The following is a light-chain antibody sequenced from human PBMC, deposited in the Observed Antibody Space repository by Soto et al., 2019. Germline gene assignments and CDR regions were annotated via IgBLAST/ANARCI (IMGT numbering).Light chain of an antibody. CDR1: QSVSSY. V-gene: IGKV3-11*01. CDR3: QQRSNWPPDKYT. J-gene: IGKJ2*01. CDR2: DAS. Sequence: EIVLTQSPATLSLSPGERATLSCRASQSVSSYLAWYQQKPGQAPRLLIYDASNRATGIPARFSGSGSGTDFTLTISSLEPEDFEVYYCQQRSNWPPDKYTFGQGTKLEI.